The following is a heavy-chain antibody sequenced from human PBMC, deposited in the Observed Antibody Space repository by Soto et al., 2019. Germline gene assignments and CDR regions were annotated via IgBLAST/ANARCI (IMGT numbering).Heavy chain of an antibody. CDR3: ARDATFCLDC. Sequence: WGSLRLSCAASGFSFSNDWMAGVRQAPGKGLEWVANINRDGGERYHADSVRGRFTIFRDNSENSLSLQMNRLRAEDTAVYYCARDATFCLDCWGRGTLVTVYS. V-gene: IGHV3-7*03. CDR1: GFSFSNDW. J-gene: IGHJ4*02. D-gene: IGHD3-16*01. CDR2: INRDGGER.